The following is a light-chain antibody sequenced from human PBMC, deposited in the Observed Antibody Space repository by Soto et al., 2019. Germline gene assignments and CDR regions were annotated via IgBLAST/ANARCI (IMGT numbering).Light chain of an antibody. CDR3: QQRSSWPRT. J-gene: IGKJ1*01. V-gene: IGKV3-11*01. CDR1: QSISSD. Sequence: EIVLTQSPATLSLSPGERATLSCRASQSISSDLAWYQQKPGKAPRLFIYDASNRVTGIPARFRGSGSGTDFTLTISTLEPEDFAVYYCQQRSSWPRTFGQGTKV. CDR2: DAS.